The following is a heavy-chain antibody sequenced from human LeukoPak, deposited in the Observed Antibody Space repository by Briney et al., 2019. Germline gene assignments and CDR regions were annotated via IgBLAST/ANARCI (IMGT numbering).Heavy chain of an antibody. J-gene: IGHJ4*02. CDR1: GFTFSSYA. CDR3: AKDWARMSGGYNFYGFDY. CDR2: ISGSGGST. D-gene: IGHD5-24*01. V-gene: IGHV3-23*01. Sequence: GGSLRLSCAASGFTFSSYAMSWVRQAPGKGLEWVSAISGSGGSTYYADSVKGRFTISRDNSKNTLYLQMNSLRAEDTAVYYCAKDWARMSGGYNFYGFDYWGQGTLVTVSS.